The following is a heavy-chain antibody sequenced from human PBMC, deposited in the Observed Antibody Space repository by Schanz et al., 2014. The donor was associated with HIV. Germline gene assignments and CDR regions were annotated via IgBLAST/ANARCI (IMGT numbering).Heavy chain of an antibody. CDR3: AKPEYDSRGNSQSHFDY. Sequence: QVQLAESGGGVVQPGRSLRLSCAASGFSFNSYGMHWVRQAPGKGLEWVAVIWYDGTTKYYGDSVKGRFTISRDNSKNTLYLQMTTLRTEDTAVYYCAKPEYDSRGNSQSHFDYWGQGTLVTVSS. CDR1: GFSFNSYG. J-gene: IGHJ4*02. CDR2: IWYDGTTK. D-gene: IGHD3-22*01. V-gene: IGHV3-33*06.